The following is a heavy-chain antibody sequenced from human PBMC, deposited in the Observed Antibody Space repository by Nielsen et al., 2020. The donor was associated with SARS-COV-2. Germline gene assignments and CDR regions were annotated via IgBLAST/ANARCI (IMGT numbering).Heavy chain of an antibody. CDR2: IYFSGRT. D-gene: IGHD5-12*01. CDR1: GGSISSGGYY. CDR3: ARESSGYYHYNYGFDL. Sequence: SETLSLTCTVSGGSISSGGYYWSWIRHHPGKDLEWIGYIYFSGRTCYNPSLKSRVTISVDTSNHQFYMSLTSLTAADTAVYYCARESSGYYHYNYGFDLWGQGTTVTVAS. V-gene: IGHV4-31*03. J-gene: IGHJ6*02.